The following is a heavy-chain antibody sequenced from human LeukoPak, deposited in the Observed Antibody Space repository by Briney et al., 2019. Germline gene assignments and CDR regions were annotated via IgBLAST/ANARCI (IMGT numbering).Heavy chain of an antibody. CDR2: IKSKTDGGTT. Sequence: PGGSLRLSCAASGFTFSSYWMSWVRQAPGKGLEWVGRIKSKTDGGTTDYAAPVKGRFTISRDDSKNTLYLQMNSLKTEDTAVYYCTTGRRWFGGENWFDPWGQGTLVTVSS. V-gene: IGHV3-15*01. J-gene: IGHJ5*02. CDR1: GFTFSSYW. D-gene: IGHD3-10*01. CDR3: TTGRRWFGGENWFDP.